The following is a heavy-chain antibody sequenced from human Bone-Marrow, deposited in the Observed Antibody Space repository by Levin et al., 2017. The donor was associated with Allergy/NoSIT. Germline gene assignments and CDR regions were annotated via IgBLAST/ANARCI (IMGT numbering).Heavy chain of an antibody. Sequence: LSLTCATSGFPFPTYAMHWVRQAPGKGLEWMAVIWYDGSNEYYADSVRGRFTISRDNSKNTLYLQMNSLRAEDTAVYFCARDSVEVVEPAPDDNNQPSLLMDVWGQGTTVIVSS. CDR1: GFPFPTYA. J-gene: IGHJ6*02. V-gene: IGHV3-33*01. D-gene: IGHD3-22*01. CDR3: ARDSVEVVEPAPDDNNQPSLLMDV. CDR2: IWYDGSNE.